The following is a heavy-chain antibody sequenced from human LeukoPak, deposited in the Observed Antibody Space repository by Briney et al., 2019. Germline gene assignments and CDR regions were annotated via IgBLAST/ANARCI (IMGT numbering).Heavy chain of an antibody. J-gene: IGHJ4*02. CDR1: GFTFNSYA. D-gene: IGHD5-24*01. Sequence: GRSLRLSCAASGFTFNSYAMHWVRQAPGKGLEWVAVISYDGSNKYYADSVKGRFTISRDNSKNTLYLQMNSLRAEDTAVYYCARDPEVSGEMATIGTFGYWGQGTLVTVSS. V-gene: IGHV3-30-3*01. CDR3: ARDPEVSGEMATIGTFGY. CDR2: ISYDGSNK.